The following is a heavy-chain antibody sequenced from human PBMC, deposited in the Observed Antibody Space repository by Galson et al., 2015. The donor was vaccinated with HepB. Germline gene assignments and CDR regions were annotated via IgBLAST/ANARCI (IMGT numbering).Heavy chain of an antibody. V-gene: IGHV1-46*04. D-gene: IGHD3-10*01. J-gene: IGHJ4*02. CDR3: AREGGNYYGSGSYSPLYFDY. CDR2: INPSGGST. CDR1: GYTFTSYY. Sequence: SVKVSCKASGYTFTSYYMHWVRQAPGQGLEWMGIINPSGGSTSYAQKLQGRVTMTRDTSTSTVYMELSSLRSEDTAVYYCAREGGNYYGSGSYSPLYFDYWGQGTLVTVSS.